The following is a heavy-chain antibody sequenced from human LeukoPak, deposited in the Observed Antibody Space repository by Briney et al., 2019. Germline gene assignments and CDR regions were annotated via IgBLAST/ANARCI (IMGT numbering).Heavy chain of an antibody. CDR2: ISHSGRT. J-gene: IGHJ4*02. D-gene: IGHD7-27*01. CDR1: GDSISSGHW. CDR3: ARMENWGSVDY. V-gene: IGHV4-4*02. Sequence: PSETLSLTCAVSGDSISSGHWWSWVRQPPGKGLEWIGEISHSGRTNSNPSLKSRVTISVDKSKNQFSLKLTSGTVADTAVYYCARMENWGSVDYWGQGTLVTVPS.